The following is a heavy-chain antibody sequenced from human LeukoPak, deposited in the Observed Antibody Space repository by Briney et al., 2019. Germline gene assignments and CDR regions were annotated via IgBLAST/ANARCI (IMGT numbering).Heavy chain of an antibody. CDR3: ARAVHYDILTGYYKGNWFDP. D-gene: IGHD3-9*01. J-gene: IGHJ5*02. CDR1: GFTFSSFG. CDR2: IWYDGSNK. Sequence: GGSLRLSCAASGFTFSSFGIHWVRQAPGKGLEWVAVIWYDGSNKYYADSVKGRFTISRDNSKNTLYLQMNSLRAEDTAVYYCARAVHYDILTGYYKGNWFDPWGQGTLVTVSS. V-gene: IGHV3-33*01.